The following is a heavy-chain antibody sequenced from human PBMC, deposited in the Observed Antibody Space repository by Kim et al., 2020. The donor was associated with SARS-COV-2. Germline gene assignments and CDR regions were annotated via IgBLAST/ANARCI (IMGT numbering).Heavy chain of an antibody. V-gene: IGHV3-21*01. CDR2: ISSSSSYI. J-gene: IGHJ4*02. D-gene: IGHD3-10*01. Sequence: GGSLRLSCAASGFTFSSYSMNWVRQAPGKGLEWVSSISSSSSYIYYADSVKGRFTISRDNAKNSLYLQMNSLRAEDTAVYYCARDFPVTMVRGTFDYWGQRTLVTVSS. CDR1: GFTFSSYS. CDR3: ARDFPVTMVRGTFDY.